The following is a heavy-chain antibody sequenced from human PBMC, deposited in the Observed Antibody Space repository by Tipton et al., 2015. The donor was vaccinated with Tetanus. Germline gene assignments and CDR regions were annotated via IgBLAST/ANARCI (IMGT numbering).Heavy chain of an antibody. J-gene: IGHJ4*02. D-gene: IGHD2-15*01. CDR2: ISGSGGST. Sequence: GSLRLSYAASGFTFSSYAMSWVRQAPGKGLEWVSAISGSGGSTYYADSVKGRFTISRDNSKNTLYLQMNSLRAEDTAVYYCAKDGFGVVAATTPDYWGQGTLVTVSS. V-gene: IGHV3-23*01. CDR1: GFTFSSYA. CDR3: AKDGFGVVAATTPDY.